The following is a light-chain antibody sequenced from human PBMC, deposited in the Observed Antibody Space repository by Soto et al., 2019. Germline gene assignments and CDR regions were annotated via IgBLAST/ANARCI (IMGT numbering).Light chain of an antibody. V-gene: IGKV4-1*01. Sequence: DIVMTQSPDSLAVSLGERATINCKSSQSVLYSSNNKNYLAWYQQKPGQPPKLLIYWASTRESGVPDRFSGSGSGTDFTLTISSLHAEDVAVYYCQQYYSTPYTFGQGTKLESK. CDR1: QSVLYSSNNKNY. CDR2: WAS. J-gene: IGKJ2*01. CDR3: QQYYSTPYT.